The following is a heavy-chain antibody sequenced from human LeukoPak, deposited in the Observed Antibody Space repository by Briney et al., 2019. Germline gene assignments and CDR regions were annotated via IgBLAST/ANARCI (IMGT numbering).Heavy chain of an antibody. J-gene: IGHJ3*02. D-gene: IGHD3-22*01. CDR1: GFTFSGYP. CDR2: ISYDGSNK. V-gene: IGHV3-30-3*01. CDR3: ARDRPSQTYYYDSSGYSTPRFFDI. Sequence: GKSLRLSCAASGFTFSGYPIHWVRQAPGKGLEWVAVISYDGSNKYYADSVKGRFTISRDNSKNTLYLQMNSLRAEDTAVYYCARDRPSQTYYYDSSGYSTPRFFDIWGQGTMVTVSS.